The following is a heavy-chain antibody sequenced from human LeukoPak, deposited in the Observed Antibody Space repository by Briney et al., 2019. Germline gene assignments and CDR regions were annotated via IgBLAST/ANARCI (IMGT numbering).Heavy chain of an antibody. J-gene: IGHJ4*02. CDR2: ISYDGSNK. Sequence: GGSLRLSCAASGFTFSSYAMHWVRQAPGKGLEWVAVISYDGSNKYYADSVKGRFTISRDNSKNTLYLQMNSLRAEDTAVYYCARDRYLYCSGGSCYPAYFDYWGQGTLVTVSS. D-gene: IGHD2-15*01. V-gene: IGHV3-30-3*01. CDR1: GFTFSSYA. CDR3: ARDRYLYCSGGSCYPAYFDY.